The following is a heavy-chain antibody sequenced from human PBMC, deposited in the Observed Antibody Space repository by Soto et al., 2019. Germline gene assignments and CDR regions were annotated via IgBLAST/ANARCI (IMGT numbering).Heavy chain of an antibody. CDR3: ARIRTGVYGSGTTSSRFYYGMDV. D-gene: IGHD3-10*01. CDR1: GYTFTSYA. CDR2: INAGNGNT. Sequence: ASVKVSCKASGYTFTSYAMHWVRQAPGQRLEWMGWINAGNGNTKYSQRFQGRVTITADESTNTIYMELSSLSSEDTAVYYCARIRTGVYGSGTTSSRFYYGMDVWGQGTAVTVSS. J-gene: IGHJ6*02. V-gene: IGHV1-3*01.